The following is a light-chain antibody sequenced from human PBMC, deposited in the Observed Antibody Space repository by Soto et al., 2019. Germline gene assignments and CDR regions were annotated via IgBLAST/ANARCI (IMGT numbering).Light chain of an antibody. V-gene: IGKV3-15*01. J-gene: IGKJ1*01. Sequence: EIVMTQSPANLSVSPGERATLSCRASQSVSSNLAWYQQKPGQAPRLLIYDASTRATGIPARFSGSGSGAEFTLTISSLQSEDFAVYYCQQYNNWPRTFGQGTKVDIK. CDR3: QQYNNWPRT. CDR2: DAS. CDR1: QSVSSN.